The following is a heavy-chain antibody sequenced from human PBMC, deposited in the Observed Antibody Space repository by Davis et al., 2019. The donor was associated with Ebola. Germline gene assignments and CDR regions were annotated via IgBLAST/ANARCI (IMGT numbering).Heavy chain of an antibody. V-gene: IGHV4-31*03. J-gene: IGHJ4*02. D-gene: IGHD5-18*01. Sequence: LRLSCTVSGGSISSGGYYWSWIRQHPGKGLEWIGYIYYSGSTYYNPSLKSRVTISVDTSKNQFSLKLSSVTAADTAVYYCATGGYSYGLDYWGQGTLVTVSS. CDR3: ATGGYSYGLDY. CDR1: GGSISSGGYY. CDR2: IYYSGST.